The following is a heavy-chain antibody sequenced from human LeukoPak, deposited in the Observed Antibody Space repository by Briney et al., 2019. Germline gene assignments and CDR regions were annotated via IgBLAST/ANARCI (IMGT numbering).Heavy chain of an antibody. V-gene: IGHV3-23*01. CDR3: AKGIGWLVFVGYYYYGMDV. J-gene: IGHJ6*02. CDR2: ISGSGGST. CDR1: GFTFSSYA. D-gene: IGHD6-19*01. Sequence: QTGGSLRLSCAASGFTFSSYAMSWVRQAPGKGLEWVSAISGSGGSTYYADSVKGRFTISRDNSKDTLYLQMNSLRAEDTAVYYCAKGIGWLVFVGYYYYGMDVWGQGTTVTVSS.